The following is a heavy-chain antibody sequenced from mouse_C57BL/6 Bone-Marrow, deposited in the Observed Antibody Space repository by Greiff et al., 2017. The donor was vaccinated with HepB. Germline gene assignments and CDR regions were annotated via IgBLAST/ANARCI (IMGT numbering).Heavy chain of an antibody. V-gene: IGHV1-63*01. D-gene: IGHD2-4*01. CDR1: GYTFTNYW. CDR2: IYPGGGYT. Sequence: VQLKESGAELVRPGPSVKMSCKASGYTFTNYWIGWAKQRPGHGLEWIGDIYPGGGYTNYNEKFKGKATLTADKSSSTAYMQFSSLTSEDSAIYYCARWGYDYDEDYWGQGTTLTVSS. J-gene: IGHJ2*01. CDR3: ARWGYDYDEDY.